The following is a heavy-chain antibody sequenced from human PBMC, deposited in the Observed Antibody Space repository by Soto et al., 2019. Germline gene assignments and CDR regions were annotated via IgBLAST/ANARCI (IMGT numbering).Heavy chain of an antibody. Sequence: SVKVSCKASGGTFSSYTISWVRQAPGQGLEWMGRIIPILGIANYAQKFQGRVTITADKSTSTAYMELSSLRSEDTAVYYCARDRDYYGSGSYLVAWFDPWGQGTLVTVSS. V-gene: IGHV1-69*04. CDR1: GGTFSSYT. D-gene: IGHD3-10*01. J-gene: IGHJ5*02. CDR3: ARDRDYYGSGSYLVAWFDP. CDR2: IIPILGIA.